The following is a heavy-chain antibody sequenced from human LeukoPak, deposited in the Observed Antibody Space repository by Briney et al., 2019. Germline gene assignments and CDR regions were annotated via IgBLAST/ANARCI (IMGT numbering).Heavy chain of an antibody. J-gene: IGHJ5*02. V-gene: IGHV4-59*12. CDR3: ARAQGHSMVRGVIITESDWFDP. CDR2: ISYSGST. CDR1: SGSINGYY. Sequence: SEILSLTCTVSSGSINGYYWSWIRQPPGRGLEWVGYISYSGSTNYNPSLKSRVTISVDTSKNQFSLKLSSVTAADTAVYYCARAQGHSMVRGVIITESDWFDPWGQGTLVTVSS. D-gene: IGHD3-10*01.